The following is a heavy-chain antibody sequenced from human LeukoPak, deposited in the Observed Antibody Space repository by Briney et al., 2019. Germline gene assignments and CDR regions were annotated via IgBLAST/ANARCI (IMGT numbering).Heavy chain of an antibody. CDR2: ISSSSSYT. Sequence: PGGSLRLSCAASGFTFSSYSMNWVRQAPGKGLEWVSSISSSSSYTYYADSVKGRFTISRDNSKNTLYLQMNSLRAEDTAVYYCARAAGSSGYYYFDYWGQGTLVTVSS. J-gene: IGHJ4*02. D-gene: IGHD3-22*01. CDR3: ARAAGSSGYYYFDY. CDR1: GFTFSSYS. V-gene: IGHV3-21*04.